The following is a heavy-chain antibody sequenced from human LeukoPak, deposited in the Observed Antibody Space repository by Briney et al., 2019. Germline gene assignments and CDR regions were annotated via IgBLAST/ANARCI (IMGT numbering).Heavy chain of an antibody. Sequence: ASVKVSCKASGYTFTGYYIHWVRQALGQGLEWMGWINPNGGGEDYAQKFQGRVTMTRDTSINTAYMELSRLKSDDTAVYYCARVRGPAAALHFEFWGQGTLVTVSS. V-gene: IGHV1-2*02. J-gene: IGHJ4*02. CDR2: INPNGGGE. CDR3: ARVRGPAAALHFEF. CDR1: GYTFTGYY. D-gene: IGHD6-13*01.